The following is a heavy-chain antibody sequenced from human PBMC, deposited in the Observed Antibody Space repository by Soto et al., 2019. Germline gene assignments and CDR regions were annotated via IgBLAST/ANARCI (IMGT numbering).Heavy chain of an antibody. Sequence: SETLSLTCTVSGGSISSSSYYWGWIRQPPGKGLEWIGSIYYSGSTYYNPSLKSRVTISVDTSKNQFSLKLSSVTAADTAVYYCARRGISSPVYYYYYGMDVWGQGTTVNVFS. CDR3: ARRGISSPVYYYYYGMDV. V-gene: IGHV4-39*01. CDR1: GGSISSSSYY. J-gene: IGHJ6*02. CDR2: IYYSGST.